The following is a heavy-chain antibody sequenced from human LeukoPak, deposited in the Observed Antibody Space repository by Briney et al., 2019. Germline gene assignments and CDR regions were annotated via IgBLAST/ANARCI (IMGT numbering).Heavy chain of an antibody. D-gene: IGHD7-27*01. CDR1: GGSISSSSYY. CDR3: ARRITWGLYYFDC. V-gene: IGHV4-39*01. Sequence: SETLSLTCTVSGGSISSSSYYWGWIRQPPGKGLEWIGSIYYSGSTYYNPSLKSRVTISVDTSKNQFSLKLSSVTAADTAVYYCARRITWGLYYFDCWGQGTLVTVSS. CDR2: IYYSGST. J-gene: IGHJ4*02.